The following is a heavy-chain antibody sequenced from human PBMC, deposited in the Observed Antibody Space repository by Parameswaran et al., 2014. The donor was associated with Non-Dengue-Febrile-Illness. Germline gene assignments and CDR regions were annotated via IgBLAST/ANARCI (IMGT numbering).Heavy chain of an antibody. CDR2: ISAYNGNT. V-gene: IGHV1-18*01. D-gene: IGHD4-17*01. CDR3: ARVSGKTTVDY. Sequence: WVRQAPGQGLEWMGWISAYNGNTNYAQKLQGRVTMTTDTSTSTAYMELRSLRSDDTVVYYCARVSGKTTVDYWGQGTLVTVSS. J-gene: IGHJ4*02.